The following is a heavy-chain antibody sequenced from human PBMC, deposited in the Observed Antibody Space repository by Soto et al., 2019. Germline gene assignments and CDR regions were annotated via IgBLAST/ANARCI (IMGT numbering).Heavy chain of an antibody. V-gene: IGHV1-46*01. CDR2: INPNGDTT. J-gene: IGHJ4*02. CDR3: ASAGATGATMFDY. D-gene: IGHD5-12*01. Sequence: ASVKVSCKASGYTFSNYYMHWVRQAPGQGLEWMGGINPNGDTTYYAQKFLGRLTVTRDTSTSTVYMELSSLRSDDTAVYYCASAGATGATMFDYWGQGTLVTVSS. CDR1: GYTFSNYY.